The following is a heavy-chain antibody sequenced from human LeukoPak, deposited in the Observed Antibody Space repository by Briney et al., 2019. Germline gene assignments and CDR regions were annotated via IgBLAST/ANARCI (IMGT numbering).Heavy chain of an antibody. V-gene: IGHV3-30*04. CDR1: GFTFSSYA. Sequence: GGSLRLSCAASGFTFSSYAMHWVRQAPGKGLEWVAVISYDGSNKYYADSVKGRITISRDNSKNTLYLQMNSLRAEDTAVYYCARTKVGATSAFDIWGQGTMVTVSS. J-gene: IGHJ3*02. CDR3: ARTKVGATSAFDI. CDR2: ISYDGSNK. D-gene: IGHD1-26*01.